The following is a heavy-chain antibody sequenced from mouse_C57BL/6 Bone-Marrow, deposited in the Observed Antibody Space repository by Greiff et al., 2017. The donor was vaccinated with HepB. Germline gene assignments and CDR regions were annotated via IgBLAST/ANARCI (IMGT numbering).Heavy chain of an antibody. CDR3: AGYYYGTSWFAY. Sequence: QVQLQQPGAELVKPGASAKWSCKASGYTFTSYGMHWVRQRPGQGLEGIGMIHPNSGSTNYNEKFKSKATLTVDKSSSTAYMQLSSLTSEDSAVYYCAGYYYGTSWFAYWGQGTLVTVSA. V-gene: IGHV1-64*01. D-gene: IGHD1-1*01. CDR2: IHPNSGST. J-gene: IGHJ3*01. CDR1: GYTFTSYG.